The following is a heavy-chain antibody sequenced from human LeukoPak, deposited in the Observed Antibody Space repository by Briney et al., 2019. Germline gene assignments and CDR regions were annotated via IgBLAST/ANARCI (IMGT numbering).Heavy chain of an antibody. CDR1: GFTFSNYA. CDR2: ISSGGTYE. V-gene: IGHV3-30*01. CDR3: ARDSTYYYDSGSSGPHYFDN. Sequence: GGSLRLSCAASGFTFSNYAMHWVRQAPGKGLDWVSLISSGGTYEYYADSVKGRFTISRDNSKNTLYLQLNSLRAEDTAMYYCARDSTYYYDSGSSGPHYFDNWGQGTLVTVSS. J-gene: IGHJ4*02. D-gene: IGHD3-10*01.